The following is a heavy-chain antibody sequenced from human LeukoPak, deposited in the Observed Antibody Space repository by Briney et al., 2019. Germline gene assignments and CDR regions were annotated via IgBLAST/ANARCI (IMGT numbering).Heavy chain of an antibody. CDR3: AKDSSSWSFDY. D-gene: IGHD6-13*01. CDR1: GFNFNNYG. J-gene: IGHJ4*02. Sequence: PGGSLRLSCTASGFNFNNYGLHWVRQAPGKGLEWVAVVSYDGSKKYYADSVKGRFTISRDNSKNTLYLQMNSLRVEDTAVYYCAKDSSSWSFDYWGRGTLVTVSS. CDR2: VSYDGSKK. V-gene: IGHV3-30*18.